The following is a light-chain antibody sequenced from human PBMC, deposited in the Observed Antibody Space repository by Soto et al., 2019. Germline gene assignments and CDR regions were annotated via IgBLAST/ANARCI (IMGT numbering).Light chain of an antibody. V-gene: IGKV3-20*01. CDR2: GAS. J-gene: IGKJ1*01. CDR3: QQYGNSPRT. Sequence: EIVLTQSPGTLSLSPGEGATLSCRASQSISSTYLGWFQQKPGQAPRLLIYGASTRATGIPDRFSGSGSGTDFTLTISRLEPEDFAVYYCQQYGNSPRTFGQGTKVEIK. CDR1: QSISSTY.